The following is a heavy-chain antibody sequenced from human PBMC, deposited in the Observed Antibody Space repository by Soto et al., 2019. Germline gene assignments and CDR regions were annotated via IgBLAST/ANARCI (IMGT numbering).Heavy chain of an antibody. V-gene: IGHV4-39*01. CDR1: GGSISSGSYY. CDR2: IYYSGST. J-gene: IGHJ6*02. Sequence: QLQLQESGPGLAKPSGTLSLTCAVSGGSISSGSYYWGWIRQSPGKGLEWIGSIYYSGSTYYNPSLKSRVAIYVDTSKNQFSLKLSSVTAADTAVYYCARRRTSYGMDVWGQGTAVTVSS. CDR3: ARRRTSYGMDV.